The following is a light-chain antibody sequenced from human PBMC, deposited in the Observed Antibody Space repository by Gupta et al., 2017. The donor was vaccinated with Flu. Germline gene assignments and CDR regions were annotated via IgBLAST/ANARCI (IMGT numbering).Light chain of an antibody. CDR3: QQSYSTPPYS. J-gene: IGKJ2*03. CDR2: AAA. Sequence: DIEMTQSPSSLSASVGARVTITSRARQSISSYLNWYQQKPGKAPKLLIYAAASLQSGVPSRCTGTGSGTDFTLTISRLQPEDFAAYYCQQSYSTPPYSFGPGTKVEIK. V-gene: IGKV1-39*01. CDR1: QSISSY.